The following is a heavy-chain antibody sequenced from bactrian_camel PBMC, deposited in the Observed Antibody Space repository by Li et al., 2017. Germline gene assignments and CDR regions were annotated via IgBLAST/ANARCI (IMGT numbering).Heavy chain of an antibody. D-gene: IGHD6*01. CDR2: VASNGGST. Sequence: VQLVESGGGLVQPGGSLKLSCAASGDTYSGRCMAWFRQAPGKGREWVSGVASNGGSTEYADSIVGRFTISRDDAKNTVYLQMNSLKPEDTAVYYCVRRLDGSRWFDLGYWGQGTQVTVS. CDR3: VRRLDGSRWFDLGY. J-gene: IGHJ6*01. CDR1: GDTYSGRC. V-gene: IGHV3S40*01.